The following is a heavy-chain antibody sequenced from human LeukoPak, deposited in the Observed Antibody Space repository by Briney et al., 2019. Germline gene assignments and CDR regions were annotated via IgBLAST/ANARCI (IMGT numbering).Heavy chain of an antibody. CDR1: GGSISGSSYY. D-gene: IGHD3-22*01. Sequence: SETLSLTCTVSGGSISGSSYYWGWIRQPPGKGLEWIGNIYYSGSTYYNPSLESRVTISVDTSKNQFSLKLSSVTAADTAVYYCASRAKLVVFDYWGQGTLVTVSS. J-gene: IGHJ4*02. CDR2: IYYSGST. V-gene: IGHV4-39*07. CDR3: ASRAKLVVFDY.